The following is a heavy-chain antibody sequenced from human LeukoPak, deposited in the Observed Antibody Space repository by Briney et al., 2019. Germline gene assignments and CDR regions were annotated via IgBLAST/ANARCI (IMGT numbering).Heavy chain of an antibody. J-gene: IGHJ4*02. CDR2: MNPNSGNT. D-gene: IGHD3-22*01. V-gene: IGHV1-8*01. Sequence: ASVKVSCKASGYTFTSYDINWVRQATGQGLEWMGWMNPNSGNTGYAQKFQGRVTMTRNTSISTAYMELSSLRSEDTAVYYCARGDYYDSSGYYSPFDYWGQGTLVTVSS. CDR1: GYTFTSYD. CDR3: ARGDYYDSSGYYSPFDY.